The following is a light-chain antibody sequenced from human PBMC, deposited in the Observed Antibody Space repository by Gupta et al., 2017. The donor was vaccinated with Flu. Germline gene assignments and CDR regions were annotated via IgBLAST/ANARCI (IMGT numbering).Light chain of an antibody. CDR1: QSVSHN. J-gene: IGKJ4*01. CDR3: QHYHNWPPLA. V-gene: IGKV3-15*01. Sequence: ETVMTQSPATLSMSPGERATLSCRASQSVSHNLAWYQQKPGQAPRLLIYGASTRATGVPARFSGSGSGTEFTLTISSRQSEDFAVYYCQHYHNWPPLAFGGGTRVDIK. CDR2: GAS.